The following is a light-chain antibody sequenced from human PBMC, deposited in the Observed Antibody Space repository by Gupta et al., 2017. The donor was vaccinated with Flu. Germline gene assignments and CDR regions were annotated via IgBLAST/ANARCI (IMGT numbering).Light chain of an antibody. J-gene: IGKJ4*01. CDR2: AAS. V-gene: IGKV1-39*01. CDR3: QQCDNNPLT. CDR1: QNILHY. Sequence: DIQMTQSPSSLSASVGDRVTITCRASQNILHYLNWYQQKPGGTPKVLISAASTLQTGVPSRFSGSGSGTDFSLTISRLQPEDFATYYCQQCDNNPLTFGGGT.